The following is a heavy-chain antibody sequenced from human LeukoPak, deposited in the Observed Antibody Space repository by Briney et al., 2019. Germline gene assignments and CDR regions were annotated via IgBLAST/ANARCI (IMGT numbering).Heavy chain of an antibody. V-gene: IGHV4-59*12. CDR2: IYFSGST. CDR3: ARDHRVGAIAYFDY. Sequence: PSETLSLTCTVSGGSISGYYWSWIRQPPGKGLEWIGYIYFSGSTKYNPSLKSRVTISVDTSKNQFSLKLSSVTAADTAVYYCARDHRVGAIAYFDYWGQGTLVTVSS. J-gene: IGHJ4*02. D-gene: IGHD1-26*01. CDR1: GGSISGYY.